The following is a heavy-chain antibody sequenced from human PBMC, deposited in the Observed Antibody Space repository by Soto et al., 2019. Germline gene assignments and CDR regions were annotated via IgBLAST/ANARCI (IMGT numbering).Heavy chain of an antibody. CDR2: VYYSRST. CDR3: ARNAANDFWSGYSPMDV. CDR1: GGSISSYY. J-gene: IGHJ6*03. D-gene: IGHD3-3*01. Sequence: PSETLSLTCTVSGGSISSYYWSWSLQPPGKGLEWIGYVYYSRSTNYNPSLKSRVTISVDTSKNQFSLRLSSVTAADTAVYYCARNAANDFWSGYSPMDVWGKGTTVTVSS. V-gene: IGHV4-59*08.